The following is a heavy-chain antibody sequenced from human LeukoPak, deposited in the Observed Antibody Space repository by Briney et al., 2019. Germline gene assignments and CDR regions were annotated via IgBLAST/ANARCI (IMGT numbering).Heavy chain of an antibody. J-gene: IGHJ3*02. V-gene: IGHV3-7*01. Sequence: QSGGSLRLSCAASGFTFSSYWMNWVRQAPGKGLEWVANIKQDGSEKYYVDSVKGRFTISRDNAKNSLYLQMNSLRAEDTAVYYCARAVWNYYDSSGYSDAFDIWGQGTMVTVSS. CDR3: ARAVWNYYDSSGYSDAFDI. CDR1: GFTFSSYW. D-gene: IGHD3-22*01. CDR2: IKQDGSEK.